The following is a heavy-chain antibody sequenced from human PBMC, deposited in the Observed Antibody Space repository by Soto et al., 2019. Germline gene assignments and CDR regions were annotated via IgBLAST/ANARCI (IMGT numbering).Heavy chain of an antibody. V-gene: IGHV4-59*08. J-gene: IGHJ6*02. CDR2: ISKSGFT. Sequence: QAQLQTSGTGLVKPSGTLSLTCTVSSVCIDSFTNHYCSWIRQPPGKGLEWVGYISKSGFTRYNPSLSSRVSLSVDTSKNQFSLKLRSVTAADTALYFCATQGFGKLHGLVDVWGQGTTVTVSS. CDR3: ATQGFGKLHGLVDV. D-gene: IGHD3-10*01. CDR1: SVCIDSFTNHY.